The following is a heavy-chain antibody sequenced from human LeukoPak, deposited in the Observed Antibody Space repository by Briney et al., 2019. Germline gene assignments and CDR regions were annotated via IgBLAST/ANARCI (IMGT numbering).Heavy chain of an antibody. D-gene: IGHD6-19*01. CDR2: ISGSSNYI. V-gene: IGHV3-21*01. J-gene: IGHJ4*02. Sequence: PGGSLRLSCAASGFSFSSYGMNWVRQSPGKGLEWVSSISGSSNYIFYADSVKGRFTISRDNAKNSLYLQMNSLRAEDTAVFYCASGRFNSGWLDYWGQGTLVTVSS. CDR1: GFSFSSYG. CDR3: ASGRFNSGWLDY.